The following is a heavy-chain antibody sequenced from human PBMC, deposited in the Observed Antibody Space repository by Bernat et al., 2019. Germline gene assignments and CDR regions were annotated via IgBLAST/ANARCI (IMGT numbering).Heavy chain of an antibody. Sequence: EVQLVESGGGLVKPGGSLRLSCAASGFTFSSYSMNWVRQAPGKGLEWVSSISGSSSYIYYADSVKGRFTISRDNAKNSLYLQMNSLRAEDTAVYYCARGPYTYYDYVWGSYRYAYFDYWGQGTLVTVSS. CDR2: ISGSSSYI. CDR3: ARGPYTYYDYVWGSYRYAYFDY. J-gene: IGHJ4*02. V-gene: IGHV3-21*01. D-gene: IGHD3-16*02. CDR1: GFTFSSYS.